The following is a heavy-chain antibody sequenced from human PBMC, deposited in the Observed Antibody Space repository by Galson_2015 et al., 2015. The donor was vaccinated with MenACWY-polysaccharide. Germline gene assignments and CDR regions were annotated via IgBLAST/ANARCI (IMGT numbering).Heavy chain of an antibody. D-gene: IGHD3-10*01. CDR1: GFSLSTSGVG. CDR3: AHRRVEVRGVIIRNDYGMDV. V-gene: IGHV2-5*02. CDR2: IYWDDDK. Sequence: PALVKPTQTLTLTCTFSGFSLSTSGVGVGWIRQPPGKALEWLALIYWDDDKRYSPSLKSRLTITKDTSKNQVVLTMTNMDPVDTATYYCAHRRVEVRGVIIRNDYGMDVWGQGTTVTVSS. J-gene: IGHJ6*02.